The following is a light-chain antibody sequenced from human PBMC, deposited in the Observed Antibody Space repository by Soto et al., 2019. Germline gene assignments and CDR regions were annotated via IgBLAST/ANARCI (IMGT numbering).Light chain of an antibody. CDR1: SSDVGSNNL. Sequence: QSALTQPASVSGSPGQSITISCTGSSSDVGSNNLVSWYQQYPGNAHKLMIYEVSRRPSGVANRFSGTKSSTTAPLTISGLQAEDEAYYCGCSYAGRGPVVFGGGTKLTVL. CDR2: EVS. V-gene: IGLV2-23*02. CDR3: CSYAGRGPVV. J-gene: IGLJ2*01.